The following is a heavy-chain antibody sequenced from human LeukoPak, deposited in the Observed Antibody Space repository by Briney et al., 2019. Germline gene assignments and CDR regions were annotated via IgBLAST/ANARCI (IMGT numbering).Heavy chain of an antibody. CDR1: GYTFTSYG. J-gene: IGHJ3*02. Sequence: SVKVSCKASGYTFTSYGISWVRQAPGQGLEWMGRIIPILGIANYAQKFQGRVTITADKSTSTAYMELSSLRSEDTAVYYCASRGGQLWLDAFDIWGQGTMVTVSS. D-gene: IGHD5-18*01. V-gene: IGHV1-69*04. CDR3: ASRGGQLWLDAFDI. CDR2: IIPILGIA.